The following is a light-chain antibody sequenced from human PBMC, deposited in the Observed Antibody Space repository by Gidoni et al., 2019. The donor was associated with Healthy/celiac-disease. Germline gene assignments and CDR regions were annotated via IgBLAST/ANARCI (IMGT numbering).Light chain of an antibody. J-gene: IGKJ2*01. CDR1: QSVSSN. CDR3: QQYKNWPPDT. CDR2: GAS. Sequence: EIVMTQSPATLSVSPGERATLSCRASQSVSSNLAWYQQKPGQAPRLLIYGASTRATGTPARFSGSGSGTEFTLTISSLQSEDFAVYYCQQYKNWPPDTFGQGTKLEIK. V-gene: IGKV3-15*01.